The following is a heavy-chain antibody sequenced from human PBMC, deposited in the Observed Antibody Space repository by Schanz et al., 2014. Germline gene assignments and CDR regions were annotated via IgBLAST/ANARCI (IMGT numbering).Heavy chain of an antibody. CDR1: GFTISSYS. V-gene: IGHV3-21*04. J-gene: IGHJ6*02. Sequence: EVHLVESGGGLVKRGGSLRLSCAASGFTISSYSMNWVRQAPGKGLEWVSSISSSGSYIHYADSVKGRVTISRDNAKNTLYLQMNSLRAEDTAVYYCARDFDDRRGYGSGYCLGDCMDVWGQGTTVTVSS. CDR2: ISSSGSYI. CDR3: ARDFDDRRGYGSGYCLGDCMDV. D-gene: IGHD3-10*01.